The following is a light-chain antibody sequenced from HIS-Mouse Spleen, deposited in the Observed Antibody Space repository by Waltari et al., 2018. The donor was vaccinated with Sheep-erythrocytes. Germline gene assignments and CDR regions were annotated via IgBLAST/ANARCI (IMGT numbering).Light chain of an antibody. CDR2: DVS. J-gene: IGLJ3*02. V-gene: IGLV2-23*02. CDR1: SSDVGGYNY. Sequence: PGQSVTISCTGTSSDVGGYNYVSWYQQHPGKAPKLMIYDVSKRPSGVSNRFSGSKSGNTASLTISGLQAEDEADYYCCSYAGSSTPWVFGGGTK. CDR3: CSYAGSSTPWV.